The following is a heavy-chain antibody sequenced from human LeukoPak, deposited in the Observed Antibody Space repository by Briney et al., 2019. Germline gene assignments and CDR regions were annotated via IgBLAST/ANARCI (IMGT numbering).Heavy chain of an antibody. J-gene: IGHJ5*02. CDR2: INPNSGGT. Sequence: ASVKVSCKASGGTFSSYAISWVRQAPGQGLEWMGWINPNSGGTNYAQNFQGRVTMTRDTSISTAYMELSSLISDDTAVYYCARSFTSSLGFDPWGQGTLVTVSS. D-gene: IGHD2-2*01. CDR1: GGTFSSYA. CDR3: ARSFTSSLGFDP. V-gene: IGHV1-2*02.